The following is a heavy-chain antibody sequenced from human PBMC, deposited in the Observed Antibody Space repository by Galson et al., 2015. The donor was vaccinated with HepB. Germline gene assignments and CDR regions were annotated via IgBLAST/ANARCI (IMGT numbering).Heavy chain of an antibody. V-gene: IGHV3-23*01. CDR1: GFTFSSYA. CDR2: ISGSGGST. CDR3: AKDRDSSGWYGGWFDP. D-gene: IGHD6-19*01. J-gene: IGHJ5*02. Sequence: SLRLSCAASGFTFSSYAMSWVRQAPGKGLEWVSAISGSGGSTYYADSVKGRFTISRDNSKNTLYLQMNSLRAEDTAVYYCAKDRDSSGWYGGWFDPWGQGTLVTVSS.